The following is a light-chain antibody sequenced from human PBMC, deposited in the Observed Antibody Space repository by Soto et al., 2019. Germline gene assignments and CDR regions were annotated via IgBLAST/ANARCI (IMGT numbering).Light chain of an antibody. CDR1: QSVSSSY. V-gene: IGKV3-20*01. Sequence: DIVLTQSPGTLSLSPGERATLSCRASQSVSSSYLAWYQQKPGQAPRLLIYGASSRATGIPDRFSGSGSGTDFTLTISRLEPEDFAVYYCQQYGSSPLTFGAGTKVEIK. CDR3: QQYGSSPLT. J-gene: IGKJ4*01. CDR2: GAS.